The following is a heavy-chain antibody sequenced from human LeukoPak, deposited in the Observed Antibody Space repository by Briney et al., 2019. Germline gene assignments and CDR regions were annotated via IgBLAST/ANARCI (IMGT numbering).Heavy chain of an antibody. Sequence: GESLKISCKGSGYSFTNYWIGWVRHMPGKGLEWRGIIYPGDSETRYSPSFQGQVTISADKSISTAYLQWRSLKASDTAIYYCARATTGTTVWFDPWGQGTRVTVSS. CDR1: GYSFTNYW. V-gene: IGHV5-51*01. J-gene: IGHJ5*02. CDR2: IYPGDSET. CDR3: ARATTGTTVWFDP. D-gene: IGHD1-1*01.